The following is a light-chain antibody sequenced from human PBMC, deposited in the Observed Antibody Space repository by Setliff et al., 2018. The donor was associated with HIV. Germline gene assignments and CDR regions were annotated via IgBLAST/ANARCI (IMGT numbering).Light chain of an antibody. J-gene: IGLJ1*01. CDR1: SSDVGRYDL. Sequence: QSVLAQPASVSGSPGQSITISCTGTSSDVGRYDLVSWYQQHPGKAPKLIIYQATKRPSGVSNRFSDSKSGNTASLTISGLQAEDEADYYCCSNTGSNTYVFGTGTKVTVL. CDR2: QAT. V-gene: IGLV2-23*01. CDR3: CSNTGSNTYV.